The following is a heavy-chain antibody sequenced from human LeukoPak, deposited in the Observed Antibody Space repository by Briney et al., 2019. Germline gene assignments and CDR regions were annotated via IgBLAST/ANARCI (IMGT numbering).Heavy chain of an antibody. J-gene: IGHJ6*02. V-gene: IGHV3-23*01. Sequence: GGSLRLSCAASGFTFSSYAMSWVRQAPGKGLEWVSAISGGSTYYADSVKGRFTISRDNSKNTLYLQMNSLRAEDTAVYYCAKEYAPIAARVYYYGMDVWGQGTTVTVSS. D-gene: IGHD6-6*01. CDR2: ISGGST. CDR3: AKEYAPIAARVYYYGMDV. CDR1: GFTFSSYA.